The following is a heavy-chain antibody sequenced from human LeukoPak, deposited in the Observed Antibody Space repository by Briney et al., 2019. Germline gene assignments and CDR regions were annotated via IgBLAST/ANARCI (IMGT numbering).Heavy chain of an antibody. CDR3: ARSFLSIAAAATDY. CDR1: GFTFSSYS. V-gene: IGHV3-21*01. CDR2: ISSSSSYI. J-gene: IGHJ4*02. D-gene: IGHD6-13*01. Sequence: GGSLTLSCAASGFTFSSYSMNWVRQAPGKGLEWVSSISSSSSYIYYADSVKGRFTISRYNAKNSLYLQMNSLRAEDTAAYYCARSFLSIAAAATDYWGQGTLVTVSS.